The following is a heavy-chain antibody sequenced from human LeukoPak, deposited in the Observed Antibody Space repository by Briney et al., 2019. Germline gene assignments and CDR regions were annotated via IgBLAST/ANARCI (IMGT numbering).Heavy chain of an antibody. CDR1: GFTFGSFA. D-gene: IGHD4-17*01. CDR2: ISYDGSSY. V-gene: IGHV3-30*04. J-gene: IGHJ4*02. Sequence: HPGGSLRLSSAASGFTFGSFAMHWVRQAPGKGLAWVAVISYDGSSYDYADSVKGRFTISRDNSKNTLYLQMNSLRPEDTAVFYCARDQGNYGDEGYFDYWGQGTLVTVSS. CDR3: ARDQGNYGDEGYFDY.